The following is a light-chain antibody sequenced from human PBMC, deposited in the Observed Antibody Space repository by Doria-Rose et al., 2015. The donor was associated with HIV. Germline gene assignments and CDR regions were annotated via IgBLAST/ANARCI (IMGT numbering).Light chain of an antibody. J-gene: IGKJ1*01. Sequence: TQSPGTLYLYPGERATLSCRASQSFSSTYLAWYQQKPGQAHSLLIYDGSTRATGIPDRISASGSVTDITLTINRLEPEYFALYYCHQYGTSWTFGQGTKVEI. CDR3: HQYGTSWT. CDR2: DGS. V-gene: IGKV3-20*01. CDR1: QSFSSTY.